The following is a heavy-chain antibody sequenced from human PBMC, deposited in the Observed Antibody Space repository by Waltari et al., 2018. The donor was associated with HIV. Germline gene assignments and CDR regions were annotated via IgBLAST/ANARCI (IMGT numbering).Heavy chain of an antibody. CDR2: ISYDGSNK. V-gene: IGHV3-30*18. D-gene: IGHD3-10*01. CDR3: AKGAAGGILWFGDGFWYFDL. Sequence: QVQLVESGGGVVQPGRSLRLSCAASGFTFRSYGMHWVRQAPGKGLEWVAVISYDGSNKYYADSVKGRFTISRDNSKNTLYLQMNSLRAEDTAVYYCAKGAAGGILWFGDGFWYFDLWGRGTLVTVSS. CDR1: GFTFRSYG. J-gene: IGHJ2*01.